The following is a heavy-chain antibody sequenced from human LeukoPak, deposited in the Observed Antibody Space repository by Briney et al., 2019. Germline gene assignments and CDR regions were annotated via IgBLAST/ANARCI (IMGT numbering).Heavy chain of an antibody. CDR1: GFTLSDYY. J-gene: IGHJ5*02. D-gene: IGHD5-24*01. V-gene: IGHV3-11*04. CDR3: ARETRWLQLPDWFDP. CDR2: ISSSGSTI. Sequence: PGGSLRLSCAVSGFTLSDYYVSWIRQAPGKGLEWVSYISSSGSTIYYADSVKGRFTISRDNAKNSLYLQMNSLRAEDTAVYHCARETRWLQLPDWFDPWGQGTLVTVSS.